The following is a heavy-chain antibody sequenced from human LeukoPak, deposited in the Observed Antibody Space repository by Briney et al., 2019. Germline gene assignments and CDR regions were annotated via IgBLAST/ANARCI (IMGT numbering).Heavy chain of an antibody. D-gene: IGHD3-16*02. Sequence: PGGSLRLSCAASGFTFSSYWMHWVRQAPGKGLGWVSRNTSDGSSTSYTDSVKGRFTISRDVAKNTMYLQMNRLRAEDTAVYYCARAGYDYVWGSYRHYFDYWGQGTLVTVSS. J-gene: IGHJ4*02. CDR3: ARAGYDYVWGSYRHYFDY. V-gene: IGHV3-74*01. CDR1: GFTFSSYW. CDR2: NTSDGSST.